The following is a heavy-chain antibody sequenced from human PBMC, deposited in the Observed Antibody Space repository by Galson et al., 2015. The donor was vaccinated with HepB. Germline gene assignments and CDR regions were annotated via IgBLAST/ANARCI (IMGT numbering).Heavy chain of an antibody. CDR2: INPNSGGT. CDR1: GYTFTGYY. V-gene: IGHV1-2*02. Sequence: SVKVSCKASGYTFTGYYMHWVRQAPGQGLEWMGWINPNSGGTNYAQKFQGRVTMTRDTSISTAYMELSRLRSDDTAVYYCARDPPRYPIVVVPAGNDYWGQGTLVTVSS. CDR3: ARDPPRYPIVVVPAGNDY. J-gene: IGHJ4*02. D-gene: IGHD2-2*01.